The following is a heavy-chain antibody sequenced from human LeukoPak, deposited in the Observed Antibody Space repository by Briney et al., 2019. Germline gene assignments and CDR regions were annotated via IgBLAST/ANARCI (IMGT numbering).Heavy chain of an antibody. CDR2: ISTGGDT. J-gene: IGHJ6*03. CDR3: ARGGSSSWYLGSYMDV. D-gene: IGHD6-13*01. V-gene: IGHV3-13*01. Sequence: GSLRLSCATYGFNFSTYDVHWVRQPTGKGLEWVSAISTGGDTSYFGSVKGRFTISRENAKNSVFLQMNGLRAGDTAVYYCARGGSSSWYLGSYMDVWGKGTTVTISS. CDR1: GFNFSTYD.